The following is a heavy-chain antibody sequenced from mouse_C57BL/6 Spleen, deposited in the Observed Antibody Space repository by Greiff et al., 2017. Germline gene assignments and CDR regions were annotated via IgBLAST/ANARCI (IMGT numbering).Heavy chain of an antibody. Sequence: QVQLQQPGAELVRPGSSVKLSCKASGYTFTSYWMDWVKQRPGQGLEWIGNIYPSDSETHYNHKFKDKATLTVDKSSSTAYMQLSSLTSEDSAVYYCARGRASYYAMDYWGQGTSVTVSS. J-gene: IGHJ4*01. CDR3: ARGRASYYAMDY. CDR1: GYTFTSYW. CDR2: IYPSDSET. V-gene: IGHV1-61*01.